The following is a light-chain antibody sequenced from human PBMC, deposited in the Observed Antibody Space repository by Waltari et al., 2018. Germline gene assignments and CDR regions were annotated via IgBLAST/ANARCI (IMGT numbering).Light chain of an antibody. CDR3: QVWDSSSDHVV. CDR1: NIGSKS. Sequence: SYVLTQPPSVSVAPGQTARITCGGNNIGSKSVHWYQQKPDQAPVLVVYDDSERPSGIPGRFAGSNSGNTATLTISRVEAGDEADYYCQVWDSSSDHVVFGGGTKLTVL. J-gene: IGLJ2*01. V-gene: IGLV3-21*02. CDR2: DDS.